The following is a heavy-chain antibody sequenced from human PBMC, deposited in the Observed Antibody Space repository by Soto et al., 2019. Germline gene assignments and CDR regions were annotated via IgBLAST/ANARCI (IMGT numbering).Heavy chain of an antibody. CDR2: ISAYNGNT. CDR3: ARGTTNRPTN. V-gene: IGHV1-18*03. CDR1: GYTFTSYG. J-gene: IGHJ4*02. Sequence: QVQLVQSGAEVKKPGASVKVSCKASGYTFTSYGISWVRQAPGQGLEWMGWISAYNGNTNYAQKLQGRVTMTTDTSSSTAYMELRSQQSDDVGVYWSARGTTNRPTNWGQGPLVTVSS. D-gene: IGHD2-2*01.